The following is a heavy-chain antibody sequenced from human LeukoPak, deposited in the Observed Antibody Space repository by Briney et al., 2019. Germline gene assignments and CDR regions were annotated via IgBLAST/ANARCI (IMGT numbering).Heavy chain of an antibody. J-gene: IGHJ4*02. Sequence: GESLKISCKGSGYRFTNYWIGWVRQMPGKGLEWMGIIYPDDSNTRYSPSFQGQVTISADKSISTAYLQWSSLKASDTAMYHCARHLSSNWYNEKAFDYWGQGTLVTVSS. D-gene: IGHD6-13*01. CDR1: GYRFTNYW. CDR3: ARHLSSNWYNEKAFDY. V-gene: IGHV5-51*01. CDR2: IYPDDSNT.